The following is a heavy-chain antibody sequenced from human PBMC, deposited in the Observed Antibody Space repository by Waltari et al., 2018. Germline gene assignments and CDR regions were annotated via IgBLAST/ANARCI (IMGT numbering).Heavy chain of an antibody. Sequence: HLVQSGGGLVKPGGSLRLPCAASGFTFRSYSMNWVRQAPGKGLEWISSISSTGTYTHYADSVKGRFTISRDNAKNSLYLQMNSLRAEDTGVYWCATGGWGFYLDNWGQGTLVTFSS. J-gene: IGHJ4*02. V-gene: IGHV3-21*01. D-gene: IGHD7-27*01. CDR1: GFTFRSYS. CDR3: ATGGWGFYLDN. CDR2: ISSTGTYT.